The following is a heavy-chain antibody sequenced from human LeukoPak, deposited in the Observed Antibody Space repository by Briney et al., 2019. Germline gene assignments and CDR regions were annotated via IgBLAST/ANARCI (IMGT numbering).Heavy chain of an antibody. D-gene: IGHD5-18*01. CDR1: AYTFTSYG. CDR2: ISAYNGNT. V-gene: IGHV1-18*01. J-gene: IGHJ4*01. Sequence: GASVKVSCKASAYTFTSYGNSWVRQAPGQGLEWMGWISAYNGNTNYAQKLQGRVTMTTDTSTSTAYMELRSLRSDDTAVYYCARADSYPLFDYWGQGTLVTVSS. CDR3: ARADSYPLFDY.